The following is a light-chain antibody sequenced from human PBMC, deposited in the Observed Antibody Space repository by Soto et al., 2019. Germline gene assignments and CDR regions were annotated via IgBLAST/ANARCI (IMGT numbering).Light chain of an antibody. Sequence: DIQMPQSPSSLSASVGNRVTITCQASQDIATYLNWYQQKPGKAPNLLIYDASNLETGVTSRFSGGGYGIHFTFTISNLQPEETATYSGQQYDNLSPTWTCGQGTEVE. CDR2: DAS. CDR3: QQYDNLSPTWT. CDR1: QDIATY. J-gene: IGKJ1*01. V-gene: IGKV1-33*01.